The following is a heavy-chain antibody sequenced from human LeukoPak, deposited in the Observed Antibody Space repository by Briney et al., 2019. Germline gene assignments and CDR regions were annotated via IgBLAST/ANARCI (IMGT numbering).Heavy chain of an antibody. CDR1: GYTFNSDY. Sequence: ASVKVSCKASGYTFNSDYMHWVRQAPGQGLEWMGVISPTGDSTNYAQKFQGRVTMTRDMSSNTVYMELSSLRSQDTAVYYCARATYSSGYYLGDYWGQGTQVTVSS. CDR2: ISPTGDST. D-gene: IGHD3-22*01. V-gene: IGHV1-46*02. CDR3: ARATYSSGYYLGDY. J-gene: IGHJ4*02.